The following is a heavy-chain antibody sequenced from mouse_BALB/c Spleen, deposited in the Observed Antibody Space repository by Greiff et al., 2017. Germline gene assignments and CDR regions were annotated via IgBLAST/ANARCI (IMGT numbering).Heavy chain of an antibody. Sequence: EVKLVESGAELVRPGALVKLSCKASGFNIKDYYMHWVKQRPEQGLEWIGWIDPENGNTIYDPKFQGKASITADTSTNTAYLQLSSLTSEDTAVYYCARGYGSSPLAYWGQGTLVTVSA. V-gene: IGHV14-1*02. J-gene: IGHJ3*01. CDR1: GFNIKDYY. D-gene: IGHD1-1*01. CDR3: ARGYGSSPLAY. CDR2: IDPENGNT.